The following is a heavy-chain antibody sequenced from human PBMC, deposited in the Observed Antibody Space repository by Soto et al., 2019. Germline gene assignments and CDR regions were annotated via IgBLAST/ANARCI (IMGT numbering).Heavy chain of an antibody. J-gene: IGHJ3*01. CDR3: ARRHDILTGSDSFDV. V-gene: IGHV4-31*03. Sequence: QVQLQESGPGLVRPSQTLSLTCTLSGDSISSDGYYWSWIRQRPGKGLEWIGDFYYSGTTSYYPSLRSRLTISVDTSKSQFSLRLSSVTATDTAVYYCARRHDILTGSDSFDVWGRGTLVTVSS. CDR2: FYYSGTT. CDR1: GDSISSDGYY. D-gene: IGHD3-9*01.